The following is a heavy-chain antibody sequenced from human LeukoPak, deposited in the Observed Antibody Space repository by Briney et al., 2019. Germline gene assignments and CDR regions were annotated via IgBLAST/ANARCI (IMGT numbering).Heavy chain of an antibody. Sequence: SETLSLTCTVSGGSISSYYWSWIRQPAGKGLEWIGRIYTSGSTNYNPSLKSRVTMSVDTSKNQFSLKLSSVTAADTAVYYCLSGAAGTKLRYYYYMDVWGKGTTVTVSS. V-gene: IGHV4-4*07. CDR3: LSGAAGTKLRYYYYMDV. J-gene: IGHJ6*03. CDR2: IYTSGST. CDR1: GGSISSYY. D-gene: IGHD6-13*01.